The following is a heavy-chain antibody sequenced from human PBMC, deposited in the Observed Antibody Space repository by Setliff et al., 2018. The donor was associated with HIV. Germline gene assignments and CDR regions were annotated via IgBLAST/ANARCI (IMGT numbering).Heavy chain of an antibody. CDR3: TRDSPGVFDFDY. V-gene: IGHV3-33*01. J-gene: IGHJ4*02. Sequence: GSLRLSCAASGFNFARYNIHWVRQAPGKGLEWVAAIWFDGSEKYNEDPVRGRFTTSRDNSKNTVYLQMNSLRVEDTAMYYCTRDSPGVFDFDYWGQGTLVTVSS. CDR2: IWFDGSEK. D-gene: IGHD3-10*01. CDR1: GFNFARYN.